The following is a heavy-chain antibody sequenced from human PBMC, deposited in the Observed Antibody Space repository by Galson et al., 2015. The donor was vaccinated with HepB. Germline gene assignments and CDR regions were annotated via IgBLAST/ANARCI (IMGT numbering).Heavy chain of an antibody. D-gene: IGHD5-12*01. Sequence: TLSLTCTVSGGSISSGGYYWSWIRQHPGTGLEWIGYIYYSGSTYYNPSLKSRVTISVDTSKNQFSLKLSSVTAADTAVYYCARVYSGYELDYWGQGTLVTVSS. V-gene: IGHV4-31*03. CDR3: ARVYSGYELDY. CDR2: IYYSGST. CDR1: GGSISSGGYY. J-gene: IGHJ4*02.